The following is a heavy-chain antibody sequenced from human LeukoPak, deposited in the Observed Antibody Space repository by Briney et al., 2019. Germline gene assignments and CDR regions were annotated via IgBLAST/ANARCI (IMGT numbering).Heavy chain of an antibody. CDR2: INSDGSST. CDR1: GFTFSSYW. J-gene: IGHJ4*02. V-gene: IGHV3-74*01. Sequence: GGSLRLSCAASGFTFSSYWIHWVRQAPGKGLVWVSRINSDGSSTSYADSVKGRFTISRDNAKNTLYLQMNSLRAEDTAVYYCARVPPPSSTSFTFDYWGQGTLVTVSS. CDR3: ARVPPPSSTSFTFDY. D-gene: IGHD2-2*01.